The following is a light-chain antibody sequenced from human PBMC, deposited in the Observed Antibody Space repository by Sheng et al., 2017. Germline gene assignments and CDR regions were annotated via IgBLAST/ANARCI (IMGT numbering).Light chain of an antibody. V-gene: IGKV1-39*01. CDR1: QSVDNY. J-gene: IGKJ2*01. CDR3: QQSYSMPYT. Sequence: DVQMTQSPSSLSASVGDRVTIICRASQSVDNYLQWYRQRPGRAPELLIYAVSNLHSGVPSRFSGSGSRTDFTLTITGLQPEDFATYSCQQSYSMPYTFGQGTKLEIK. CDR2: AVS.